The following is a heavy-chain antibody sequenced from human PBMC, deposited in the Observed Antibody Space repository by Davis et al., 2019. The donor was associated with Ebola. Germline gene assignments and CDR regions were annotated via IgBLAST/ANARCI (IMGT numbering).Heavy chain of an antibody. Sequence: ASVKVSCKASGYTFTGYYIHWVRRAPGQGLEWMGIINPSGGSTSYAQKFQGRVTMTRDTSTSTVYMELSSLRSEDTAVYYCAAVANYYDSSGYRDYWGQGTLVTVSS. V-gene: IGHV1-46*01. CDR3: AAVANYYDSSGYRDY. CDR2: INPSGGST. D-gene: IGHD3-22*01. J-gene: IGHJ4*02. CDR1: GYTFTGYY.